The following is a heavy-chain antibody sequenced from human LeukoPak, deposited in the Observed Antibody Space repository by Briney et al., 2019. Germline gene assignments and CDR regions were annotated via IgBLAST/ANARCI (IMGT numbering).Heavy chain of an antibody. V-gene: IGHV4-61*02. CDR2: IYTSGST. CDR3: ARGHGSGSYYYYMDV. J-gene: IGHJ6*03. Sequence: PSETLSLTCTDSGGSISSGSYYWSWIRQPAGKGLEWIGRIYTSGSTNYNPSLKSRVTISVDTSKNQFSLKLSSVTAADTAVYYCARGHGSGSYYYYMDVWGKGTTVTVSS. CDR1: GGSISSGSYY. D-gene: IGHD3-10*01.